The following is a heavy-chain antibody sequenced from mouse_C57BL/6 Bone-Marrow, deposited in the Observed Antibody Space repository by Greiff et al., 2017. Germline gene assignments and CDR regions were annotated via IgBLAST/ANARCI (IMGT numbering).Heavy chain of an antibody. J-gene: IGHJ4*01. CDR2: IYPSDSET. Sequence: QVQLQQPGAELVRPGSSVKLSCKASGYTFTSYWMHWVKQRPIQGLEWIGNIYPSDSETHYNQKFKDKATLTVDKSSSTAYMQLSSLTSEDSAVYYCAKAGDDGYYNYYAMDYWGQGTSVTVSS. CDR3: AKAGDDGYYNYYAMDY. D-gene: IGHD2-3*01. V-gene: IGHV1-52*01. CDR1: GYTFTSYW.